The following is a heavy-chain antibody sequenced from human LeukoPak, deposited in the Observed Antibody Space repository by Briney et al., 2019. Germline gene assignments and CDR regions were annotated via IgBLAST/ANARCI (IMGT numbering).Heavy chain of an antibody. J-gene: IGHJ4*02. V-gene: IGHV3-23*01. D-gene: IGHD4-17*01. CDR3: ARRGVDGDYPIDY. CDR2: ISGSGGST. CDR1: GFTFSDYT. Sequence: PGGSLRLSCAASGFTFSDYTMHWVRQAPGKGLEWVAAISGSGGSTYYADSVKGRFTISRDNSKNTLYLQMNSLRAEDTAVYYCARRGVDGDYPIDYWGQGTLVTVSP.